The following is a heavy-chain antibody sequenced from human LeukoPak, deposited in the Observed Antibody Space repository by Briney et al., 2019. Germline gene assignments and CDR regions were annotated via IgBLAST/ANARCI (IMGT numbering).Heavy chain of an antibody. CDR3: ARVLNSGYSDY. CDR2: THYSGSN. V-gene: IGHV4-59*01. D-gene: IGHD1-26*01. J-gene: IGHJ4*02. Sequence: SETLSLTCTVSGDPISSYYWSWIRQPPGKGLQWIGYTHYSGSNKYNPSLKSRVTISIDTSKNQFSLKLSSVTAADTAVYYCARVLNSGYSDYWGQGTLVTVSS. CDR1: GDPISSYY.